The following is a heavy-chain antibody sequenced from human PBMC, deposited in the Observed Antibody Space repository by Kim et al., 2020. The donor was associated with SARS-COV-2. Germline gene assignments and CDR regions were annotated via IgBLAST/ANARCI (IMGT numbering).Heavy chain of an antibody. V-gene: IGHV5-51*01. D-gene: IGHD2-15*01. Sequence: YPGDSATRHRPSFQGQVTISADKSISTAYLQWSSLKASDTAMYYCARIGDYWGQGTLVTVSS. CDR3: ARIGDY. J-gene: IGHJ4*02. CDR2: YPGDSAT.